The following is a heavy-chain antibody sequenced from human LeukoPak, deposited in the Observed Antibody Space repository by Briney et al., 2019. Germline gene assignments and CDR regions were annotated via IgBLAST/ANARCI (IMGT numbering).Heavy chain of an antibody. CDR2: INSDGKMT. J-gene: IGHJ3*02. CDR3: ARVGSTDSPHAFDI. CDR1: GFTFSSYW. D-gene: IGHD2-21*02. V-gene: IGHV3-74*01. Sequence: GGSLRLSCAASGFTFSSYWMDWVRQAPGKGLVWVSGINSDGKMTRYAESVKGRFTISRDNAKNTLYLQMNSLRAEGTSVYYCARVGSTDSPHAFDIWGQGTMVTVSS.